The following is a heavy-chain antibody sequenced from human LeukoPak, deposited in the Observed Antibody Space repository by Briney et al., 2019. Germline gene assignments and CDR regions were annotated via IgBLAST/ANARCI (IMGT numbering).Heavy chain of an antibody. CDR1: GYTFTANY. CDR2: MNSNSGAT. J-gene: IGHJ4*02. V-gene: IGHV1-2*02. CDR3: ARGDGSSWYEY. D-gene: IGHD6-13*01. Sequence: VASVKVSCKASGYTFTANYMHWVRQAPGQGLEWMGWMNSNSGATNYAQRFQGRVTMTGDTSISAAYMELRSLRYDDTAVYYCARGDGSSWYEYWGQGTMVTVSS.